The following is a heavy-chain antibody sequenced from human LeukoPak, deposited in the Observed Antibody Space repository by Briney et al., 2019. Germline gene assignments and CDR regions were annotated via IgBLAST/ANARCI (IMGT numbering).Heavy chain of an antibody. CDR3: ARVAGPDAFDI. CDR2: ISSSSRYI. Sequence: GGSLRLSCAASGFTFSSYSMNWVRQAPGKGLEWVSSISSSSRYIYYADSVKGRFTIYRDNAKNSLYLQMNSQRAEDTAVYYCARVAGPDAFDIWGQGTSVTVSS. J-gene: IGHJ3*02. D-gene: IGHD6-19*01. CDR1: GFTFSSYS. V-gene: IGHV3-21*01.